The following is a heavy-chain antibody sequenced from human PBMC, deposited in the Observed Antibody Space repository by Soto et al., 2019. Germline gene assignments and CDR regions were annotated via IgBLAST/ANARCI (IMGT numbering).Heavy chain of an antibody. V-gene: IGHV1-69*02. CDR3: ARVSSWSCFDY. J-gene: IGHJ4*02. D-gene: IGHD6-13*01. CDR2: IIPILGIA. Sequence: GASVKVSCKASGGTFSSYTISWVRQAPGQGLEWMGRIIPILGIANYAQKFQGRVTITADKSTSTAYMELSSLRSEDTAVYYCARVSSWSCFDYCGQGTLVTVYS. CDR1: GGTFSSYT.